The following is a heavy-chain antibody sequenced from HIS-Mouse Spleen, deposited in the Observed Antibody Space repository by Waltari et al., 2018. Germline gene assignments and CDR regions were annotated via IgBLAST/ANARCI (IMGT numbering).Heavy chain of an antibody. J-gene: IGHJ2*01. CDR2: SYYSGST. V-gene: IGHV4-39*07. CDR3: AREIPYSSSWYDWYFDL. Sequence: QLQLQESGPGLVKPSETLSLTCTVSGGSISSSSYYWGWIRQPPGKGLEWIGSSYYSGSTDYNPSLKSRVTISVETSKNQFSLKLSSVTAADTAVYYCAREIPYSSSWYDWYFDLWGRGTLVTVSS. D-gene: IGHD6-13*01. CDR1: GGSISSSSYY.